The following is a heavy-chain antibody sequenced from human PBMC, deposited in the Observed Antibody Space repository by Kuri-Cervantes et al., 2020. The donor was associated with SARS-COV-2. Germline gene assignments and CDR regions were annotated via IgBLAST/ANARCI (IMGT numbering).Heavy chain of an antibody. J-gene: IGHJ6*02. V-gene: IGHV3-30*03. CDR3: ARDSYGDIYYYYGMDI. D-gene: IGHD4-17*01. CDR2: ISYDGSNK. Sequence: GESLKISCAASGFTFSSYDIHWVRQAPGKGLEWVAVISYDGSNKYYADSVKGRFTISRDNSKNTLYLQMNSLRAEDTAVYYCARDSYGDIYYYYGMDIWGQGTTVTVSS. CDR1: GFTFSSYD.